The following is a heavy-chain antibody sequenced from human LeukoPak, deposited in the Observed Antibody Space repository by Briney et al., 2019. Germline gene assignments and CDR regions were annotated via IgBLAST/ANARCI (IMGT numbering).Heavy chain of an antibody. Sequence: SETLSLTCTVSGGSISSSSYYWGWIRQPPGKGLEWLGSIYYSGSTYYNPSLKSRVTISVDTSKNQFSLKLSSVTAADTAVYYCTRWDSYAEYYFDYWGQGTLVTVSS. D-gene: IGHD5-18*01. V-gene: IGHV4-39*01. CDR1: GGSISSSSYY. CDR3: TRWDSYAEYYFDY. J-gene: IGHJ4*02. CDR2: IYYSGST.